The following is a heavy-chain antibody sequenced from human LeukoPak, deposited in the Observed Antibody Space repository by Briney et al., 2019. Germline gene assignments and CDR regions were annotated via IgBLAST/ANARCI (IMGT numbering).Heavy chain of an antibody. CDR2: ITGSGGPT. V-gene: IGHV3-23*01. Sequence: GGSLRLSSAASGFTFSSYAINWVRQAPGKGLEWVSGITGSGGPTYYADSVKGRFTISRDNSKKTLYLQMNSPRAEDTAVYYCAKGGELYCSGGSCFYYYYMDVWGKGTTVTVSS. J-gene: IGHJ6*03. CDR1: GFTFSSYA. D-gene: IGHD2-15*01. CDR3: AKGGELYCSGGSCFYYYYMDV.